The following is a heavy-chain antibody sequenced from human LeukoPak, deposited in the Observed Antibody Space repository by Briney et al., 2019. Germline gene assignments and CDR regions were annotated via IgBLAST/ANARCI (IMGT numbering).Heavy chain of an antibody. CDR2: ISGSGGST. CDR1: GFTFSSYA. Sequence: PGGSLRLSCAASGFTFSSYAMSWVRQAPGKGLEWVSAISGSGGSTYYADSVKGRFTISRDNSKNTLYLQMNSLRAEDTAVYYCAKDSGDSSGYYLGHVDYWGQGTLVTVSS. J-gene: IGHJ4*02. V-gene: IGHV3-23*01. D-gene: IGHD3-22*01. CDR3: AKDSGDSSGYYLGHVDY.